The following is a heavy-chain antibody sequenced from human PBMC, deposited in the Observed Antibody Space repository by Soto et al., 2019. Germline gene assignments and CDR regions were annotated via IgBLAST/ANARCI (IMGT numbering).Heavy chain of an antibody. J-gene: IGHJ3*02. Sequence: GSLRLSCAASGFTFSNAWMSWVRQAPGKGLEWVGRIKSKTDGGTTDYAAPVKGRFTISRDDSKNTLYLQMNSLKTEDTAVYYCTTDPGIHGEFPNIALDIWGQGTMVTVSS. CDR1: GFTFSNAW. V-gene: IGHV3-15*01. D-gene: IGHD4-17*01. CDR2: IKSKTDGGTT. CDR3: TTDPGIHGEFPNIALDI.